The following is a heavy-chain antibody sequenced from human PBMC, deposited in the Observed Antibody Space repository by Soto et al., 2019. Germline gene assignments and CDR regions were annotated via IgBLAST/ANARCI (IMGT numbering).Heavy chain of an antibody. V-gene: IGHV4-34*01. CDR3: ARNNYKLLHNRGWFDP. CDR1: GGSFSGYY. J-gene: IGHJ5*02. D-gene: IGHD2-2*01. CDR2: INHSGST. Sequence: LSLTCAVYGGSFSGYYWSWIRQPPGKGLEWIGEINHSGSTDYNPSLKSRVTISVDTSKNQFSLKLSSVTAADTAVYYCARNNYKLLHNRGWFDPWGQGTLVTVSS.